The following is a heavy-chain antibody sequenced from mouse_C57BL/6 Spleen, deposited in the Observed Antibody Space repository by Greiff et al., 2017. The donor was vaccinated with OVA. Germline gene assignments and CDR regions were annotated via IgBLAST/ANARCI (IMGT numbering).Heavy chain of an antibody. CDR2: IRSKSNNYAT. J-gene: IGHJ2*01. Sequence: EVKLMESGGGLVQPKGSLKLSCAASGFSFNTYAMNWVRQAPGKGLEWVARIRSKSNNYATYYADSVKDRFTISRDDSESMLYLQMNNLKTEDTAMYYCVRRGEKDYFDYWGQGTTLTVSS. CDR3: VRRGEKDYFDY. V-gene: IGHV10-1*01. CDR1: GFSFNTYA.